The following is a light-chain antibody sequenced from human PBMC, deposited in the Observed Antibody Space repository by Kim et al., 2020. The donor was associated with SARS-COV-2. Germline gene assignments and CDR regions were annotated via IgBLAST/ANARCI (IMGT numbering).Light chain of an antibody. V-gene: IGLV1-40*01. CDR1: SSNSGAGYY. CDR2: GDY. CDR3: QSYDSGLRVWV. J-gene: IGLJ3*02. Sequence: QTVTIPGYGSSSNSGAGYYVHWYRQFPGTAPQLLIYGDYTRPSGIPDRFSGSRSGTSASLAITGLQIDDEADYYCQSYDSGLRVWVFGGGTQLTVL.